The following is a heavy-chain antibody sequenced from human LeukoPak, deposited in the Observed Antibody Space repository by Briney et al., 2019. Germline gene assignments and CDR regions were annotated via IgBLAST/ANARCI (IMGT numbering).Heavy chain of an antibody. CDR1: GFTFNNYA. V-gene: IGHV3-9*03. CDR3: AKDIAARAGSGCDY. CDR2: ISWNSGSI. J-gene: IGHJ4*02. Sequence: GGSLRLSCAASGFTFNNYAMSWVRQAPGKGLEWVSGISWNSGSIGYADSVKGRFTISRDNAKNSLYLQMNSLRAEDMALYYCAKDIAARAGSGCDYWGQGTLVTVSS. D-gene: IGHD6-6*01.